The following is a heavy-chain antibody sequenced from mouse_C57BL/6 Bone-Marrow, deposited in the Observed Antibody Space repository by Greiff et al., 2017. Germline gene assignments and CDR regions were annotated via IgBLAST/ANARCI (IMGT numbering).Heavy chain of an antibody. CDR1: GYTFTDYY. CDR3: ATMVTTTGYYFDY. CDR2: IFPGSGST. D-gene: IGHD2-2*01. V-gene: IGHV1-75*01. Sequence: VQLQQSGPELVKPGASVKISCKASGYTFTDYYINWVMQRPGQGLEWIGWIFPGSGSTYYNEKFKGKSTLTVDKSSSTAYMLRSSLTAEDSAVYFCATMVTTTGYYFDYWGKGTTLTVSS. J-gene: IGHJ2*01.